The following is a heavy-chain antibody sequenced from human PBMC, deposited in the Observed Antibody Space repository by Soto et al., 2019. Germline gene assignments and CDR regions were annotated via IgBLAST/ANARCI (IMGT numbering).Heavy chain of an antibody. J-gene: IGHJ6*02. CDR1: GDSIGRFY. Sequence: PSETLSLTCNVSGDSIGRFYWGWIRQSAEKGLEWIGRVYSTGGTAYNPALKGRVTISLDRSNNHVSLEMNSVTAADTAVYFCARDLSGTGLDVWGQGTTVTVSS. CDR2: VYSTGGT. CDR3: ARDLSGTGLDV. V-gene: IGHV4-4*07. D-gene: IGHD1-26*01.